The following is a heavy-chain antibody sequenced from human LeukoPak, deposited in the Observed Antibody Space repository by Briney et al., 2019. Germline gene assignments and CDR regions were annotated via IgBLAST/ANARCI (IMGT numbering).Heavy chain of an antibody. V-gene: IGHV1-8*01. CDR3: ARPEYYDDAFDI. Sequence: GASVKVSCKASGYTFTSYDINWVRQAPGQGLEWMGWMNPNSGNTGYAQKFQGRVTMTRNTSISTAYMGLSSLRSEDTAVYYCARPEYYDDAFDIWGQGTMVTVSS. CDR2: MNPNSGNT. D-gene: IGHD3-3*01. CDR1: GYTFTSYD. J-gene: IGHJ3*02.